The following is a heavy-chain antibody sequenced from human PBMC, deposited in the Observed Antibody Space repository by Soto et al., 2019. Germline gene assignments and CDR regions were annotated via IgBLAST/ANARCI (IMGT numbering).Heavy chain of an antibody. Sequence: QVQLQESGPGLVKPSETLSLTCTVSGGSISSYYWSWIRQPPGKGLEWIGYIYYSGSTNYNPSLKSRVTISVDTSKNQFSVKLSSVTAADTAVYYCARYYYGSGSYAGDYYGMDVWGQGTTVTVSS. J-gene: IGHJ6*02. D-gene: IGHD3-10*01. CDR2: IYYSGST. CDR3: ARYYYGSGSYAGDYYGMDV. V-gene: IGHV4-59*08. CDR1: GGSISSYY.